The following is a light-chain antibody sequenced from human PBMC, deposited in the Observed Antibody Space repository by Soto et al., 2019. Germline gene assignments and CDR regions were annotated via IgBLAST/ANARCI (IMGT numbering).Light chain of an antibody. CDR2: SAS. Sequence: EIAMRQSPATLSVSPGERDTLSCRASQSISINLAWYQQKPGQAPRLLIYSASTRATGIPARFIGSGSGTEFTLTITSLQSEDFAIYYWQHYRGTFGQGTKVDIK. V-gene: IGKV3-15*01. CDR1: QSISIN. CDR3: QHYRGT. J-gene: IGKJ1*01.